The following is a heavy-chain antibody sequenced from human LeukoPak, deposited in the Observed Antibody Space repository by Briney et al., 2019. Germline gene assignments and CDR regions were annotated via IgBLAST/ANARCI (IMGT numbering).Heavy chain of an antibody. D-gene: IGHD1-26*01. CDR1: GGSTSSGSYY. Sequence: PSETLSLTCTVSGGSTSSGSYYWSWIRQPAGKVLEWIGRIYTSGSTNYNPSLKSRVTISVDTSKNQFSLKLSSVTAADTAVYYCARDAVGATTKGFDYWGQGTLVTVSS. J-gene: IGHJ4*02. V-gene: IGHV4-61*02. CDR2: IYTSGST. CDR3: ARDAVGATTKGFDY.